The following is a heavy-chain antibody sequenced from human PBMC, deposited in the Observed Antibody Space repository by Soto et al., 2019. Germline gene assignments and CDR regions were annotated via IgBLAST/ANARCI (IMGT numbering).Heavy chain of an antibody. J-gene: IGHJ6*02. CDR2: IIPIFGTA. CDR1: GGTFSSYA. CDR3: ARGYYGSGSYKYYYYGMDV. Sequence: GASVKVSCKASGGTFSSYAISWVRQAPGQVLEWMGGIIPIFGTANYAQKFQGRVTITADESTSTAYMELSSLRSEDTAVYYCARGYYGSGSYKYYYYGMDVWGQGTTVTVSS. V-gene: IGHV1-69*13. D-gene: IGHD3-10*01.